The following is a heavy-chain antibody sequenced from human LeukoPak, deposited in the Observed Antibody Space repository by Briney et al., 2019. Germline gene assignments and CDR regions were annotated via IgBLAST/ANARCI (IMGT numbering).Heavy chain of an antibody. D-gene: IGHD3-22*01. V-gene: IGHV1-2*06. CDR2: INPNSGGT. CDR3: ASLPTYYYDSSGYYTDY. J-gene: IGHJ4*02. Sequence: ASVKVSCKASGYTFTGYYMHWVRQAPGQGLEWMGRINPNSGGTNYAQKFQGRVTMTGDTSISTAYMELSRLRSDDTAVYYCASLPTYYYDSSGYYTDYWGQGTLVTVSS. CDR1: GYTFTGYY.